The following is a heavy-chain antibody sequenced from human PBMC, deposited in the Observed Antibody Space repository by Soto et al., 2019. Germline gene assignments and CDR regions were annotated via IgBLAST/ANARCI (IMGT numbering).Heavy chain of an antibody. V-gene: IGHV1-8*01. CDR1: GYTFTSYD. CDR3: ARGVVVVPAAITANWFDP. Sequence: QVQLVQSGAEVKKPGASVKVSCKASGYTFTSYDINWVRQATGQGLEWMGWMNPNSGNTGYAQKFQGRVTMNRNTSVSTADMELSSLRSEDTAVYYCARGVVVVPAAITANWFDPWGQGTLVTVSS. J-gene: IGHJ5*02. CDR2: MNPNSGNT. D-gene: IGHD2-2*01.